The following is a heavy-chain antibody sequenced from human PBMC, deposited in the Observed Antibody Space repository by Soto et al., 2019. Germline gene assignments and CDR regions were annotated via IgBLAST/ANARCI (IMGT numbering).Heavy chain of an antibody. V-gene: IGHV4-39*07. J-gene: IGHJ4*02. Sequence: TSETLSLTCAVSGGSISSTSYYWGWIRQPPGKGLWWMGSIDYSGSTFYNPSLKSRVTISVDTSKNQFSLKLSSVTAADTAVYYCARVGGFGATTIDYWGQGTLVTVSP. CDR1: GGSISSTSYY. D-gene: IGHD3-10*01. CDR2: IDYSGST. CDR3: ARVGGFGATTIDY.